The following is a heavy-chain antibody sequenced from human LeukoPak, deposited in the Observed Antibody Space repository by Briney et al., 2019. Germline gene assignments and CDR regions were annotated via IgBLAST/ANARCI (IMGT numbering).Heavy chain of an antibody. CDR2: ISGSDGST. Sequence: GGSLRLSCAASGFTFSSYAMSWVRQAPGKGLEWVSGISGSDGSTNYADSVKGRFTISRDNAKNSLYLQMNSLRAEDTAVYYCARDFQSTVVTPMGYWGQGTLVTVSS. V-gene: IGHV3-23*01. CDR3: ARDFQSTVVTPMGY. CDR1: GFTFSSYA. J-gene: IGHJ4*02. D-gene: IGHD4-23*01.